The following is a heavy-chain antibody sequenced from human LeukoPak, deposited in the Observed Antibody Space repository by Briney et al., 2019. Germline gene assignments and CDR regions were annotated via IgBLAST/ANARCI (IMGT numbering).Heavy chain of an antibody. Sequence: SETLSLTCTVSGASISDHYWSWIRQSPGKGLEWIGYFYNSGYFYNSGGTNYNPSLKSRVTISGDTSKNQFSLKLTSVTAADTAVYYYARGFNDYNNDVYFYYMDIWGKGTTVTVS. V-gene: IGHV4-59*11. D-gene: IGHD4-11*01. CDR1: GASISDHY. CDR3: ARGFNDYNNDVYFYYMDI. J-gene: IGHJ6*03. CDR2: FYNSGYFYNSGGT.